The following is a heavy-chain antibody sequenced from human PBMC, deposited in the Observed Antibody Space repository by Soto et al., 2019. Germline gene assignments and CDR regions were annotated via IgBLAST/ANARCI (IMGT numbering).Heavy chain of an antibody. CDR2: ISDSGST. CDR1: GDSISSGTSY. CDR3: AGGILTLPTRH. V-gene: IGHV4-61*01. Sequence: QVQLQESVPGLVKPSETLSLTCSVSGDSISSGTSYWSWIRQPPGKGLEWIAYISDSGSTNYNPSLKSRVTISEGTSKTLFPLTLTSVTTADTGVYHLAGGILTLPTRHWGQGTLVT. J-gene: IGHJ4*02. D-gene: IGHD2-15*01.